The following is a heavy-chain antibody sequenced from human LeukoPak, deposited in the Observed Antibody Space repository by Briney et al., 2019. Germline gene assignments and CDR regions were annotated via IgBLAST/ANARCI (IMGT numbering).Heavy chain of an antibody. Sequence: GGSLRLSCAASGFTFSSYSMNWVRQAPGKGVEWGSSISSSSSYIYYADSVKGRFTISRDNAKDSVYLQMNSLRAEDSAIYYCAREGFYFFDFWGQGTLVTVSS. V-gene: IGHV3-21*01. CDR3: AREGFYFFDF. CDR2: ISSSSSYI. CDR1: GFTFSSYS. J-gene: IGHJ4*01.